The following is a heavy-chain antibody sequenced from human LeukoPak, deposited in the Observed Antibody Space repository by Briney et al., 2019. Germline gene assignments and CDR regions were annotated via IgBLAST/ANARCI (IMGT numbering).Heavy chain of an antibody. CDR1: GYTFTDYY. CDR2: VDPEDGET. D-gene: IGHD3-22*01. J-gene: IGHJ1*01. CDR3: ATGDRITMIVVVPFQH. V-gene: IGHV1-69-2*01. Sequence: ASVKVSCKVSGYTFTDYYMHWVQQAPGKGLEWMGLVDPEDGETIYAEKFQGRVTIIADTSTDTAYMELSSLRSEDTAVYYCATGDRITMIVVVPFQHWGQGTLVTVSS.